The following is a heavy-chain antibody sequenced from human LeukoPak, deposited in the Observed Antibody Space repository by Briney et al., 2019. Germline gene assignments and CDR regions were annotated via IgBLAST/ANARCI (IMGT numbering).Heavy chain of an antibody. CDR2: IRYDGSNK. D-gene: IGHD5-18*01. CDR3: AKDTAMDDYYYYYMDV. CDR1: GFTFSSYG. V-gene: IGHV3-30*02. Sequence: PGGSLRLSCAASGFTFSSYGMHWVRQAPGKELEWVAFIRYDGSNKYYADSVKGRFTISRDNSENTLYLQMNSLRAEDTAVYYCAKDTAMDDYYYYYMDVWGKGTTVTVSS. J-gene: IGHJ6*03.